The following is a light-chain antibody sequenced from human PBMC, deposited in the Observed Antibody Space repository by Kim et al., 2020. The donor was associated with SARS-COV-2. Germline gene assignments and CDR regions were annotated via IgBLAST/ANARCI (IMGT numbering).Light chain of an antibody. Sequence: LSPGETATPSCRASQSVSSSYLAWYQQKPGQAPRLLIYGASSRATGIPDRFRGSGSGTDFTLTISRLEPEDFAVYYCQQYGSSPLTFGGGTKVDI. CDR2: GAS. CDR1: QSVSSSY. J-gene: IGKJ4*01. CDR3: QQYGSSPLT. V-gene: IGKV3-20*01.